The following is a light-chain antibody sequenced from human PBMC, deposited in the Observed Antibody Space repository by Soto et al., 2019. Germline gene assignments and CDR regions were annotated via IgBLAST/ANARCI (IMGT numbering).Light chain of an antibody. CDR2: GAS. J-gene: IGKJ1*01. CDR1: QGIGSY. V-gene: IGKV3-15*01. Sequence: TQSPCSLSASVGDRVTITCRASQGIGSYLAWYQQKPGQAPRLLIYGASTRPTGIPARFSGRGSGTEFTLTITSLQSEDFAVYYCQQYNDWLWTFGQGTKVDIK. CDR3: QQYNDWLWT.